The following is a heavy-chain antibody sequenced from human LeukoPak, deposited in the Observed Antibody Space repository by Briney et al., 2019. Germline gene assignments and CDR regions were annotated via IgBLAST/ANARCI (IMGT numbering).Heavy chain of an antibody. Sequence: GESLEVSCKGSGYSFTSYWIGWVRQIPGKGLELMGIIYPGDSDTRYSPSFQGQVTISADKSISTAYLQWSSLKASDTAMYYCARRHMAGLVFDYWGQGTLVTVSS. CDR2: IYPGDSDT. J-gene: IGHJ4*02. CDR3: ARRHMAGLVFDY. V-gene: IGHV5-51*01. D-gene: IGHD6-19*01. CDR1: GYSFTSYW.